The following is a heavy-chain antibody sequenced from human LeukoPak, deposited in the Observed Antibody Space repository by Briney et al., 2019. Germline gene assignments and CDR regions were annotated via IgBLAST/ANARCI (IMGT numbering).Heavy chain of an antibody. CDR3: ARDSAGYYYDSSGTRPPLDY. D-gene: IGHD3-22*01. Sequence: PGGSLRLSCAAPGFTFSSYSMNWVRQAPGKGLEWVSYISSSSSTIYYADSVKGRFTISRDNAKNSLYLQMNSLRDEDTAVYYCARDSAGYYYDSSGTRPPLDYWGQGTLVTVSS. CDR2: ISSSSSTI. CDR1: GFTFSSYS. J-gene: IGHJ4*02. V-gene: IGHV3-48*02.